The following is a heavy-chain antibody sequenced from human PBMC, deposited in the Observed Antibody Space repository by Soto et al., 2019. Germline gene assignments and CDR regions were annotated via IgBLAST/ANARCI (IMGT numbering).Heavy chain of an antibody. CDR3: VSQRTTVPAQAYFDY. CDR2: VYYRGRS. J-gene: IGHJ4*02. V-gene: IGHV4-39*01. Sequence: SETLSLTCTVSGGSVTNSSYYWGWIRQSPGKGLEWIGSVYYRGRSYSKSSIKSRVTISVDTSKNRFSLSLNSVTASDTAVYFCVSQRTTVPAQAYFDYWGPGALVTVSS. D-gene: IGHD4-17*01. CDR1: GGSVTNSSYY.